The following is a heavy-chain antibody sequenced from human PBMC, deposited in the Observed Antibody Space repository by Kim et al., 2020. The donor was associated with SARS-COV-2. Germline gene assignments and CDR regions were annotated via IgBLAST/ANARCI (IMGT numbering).Heavy chain of an antibody. CDR2: ISYDGNDK. CDR3: AEHELAGAGYPRGY. D-gene: IGHD6-13*01. CDR1: GFTFSSFA. J-gene: IGHJ4*02. Sequence: GGSLRLSCAASGFTFSSFAMHWVRQAPGKGLECVAVISYDGNDKYYADSVKGRFTISRDNSKNTLYLQMNSLRLEDTAVYYCAEHELAGAGYPRGYWGQGTLVTVSS. V-gene: IGHV3-30*04.